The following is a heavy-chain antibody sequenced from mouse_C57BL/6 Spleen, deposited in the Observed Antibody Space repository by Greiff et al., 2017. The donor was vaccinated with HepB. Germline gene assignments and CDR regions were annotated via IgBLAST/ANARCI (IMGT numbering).Heavy chain of an antibody. CDR1: GYAFSSYW. CDR2: IYPGDGDT. D-gene: IGHD2-2*01. CDR3: ARYGYDGYFDV. J-gene: IGHJ1*03. Sequence: VKLQESGAELVKPGASVKISCKASGYAFSSYWMNWVKQRPGKGLEWIGQIYPGDGDTNYNGKFKGKATLTADKSSSTAYMQLSSLTSEDSAVYFCARYGYDGYFDVWGTGTTVTVSS. V-gene: IGHV1-80*01.